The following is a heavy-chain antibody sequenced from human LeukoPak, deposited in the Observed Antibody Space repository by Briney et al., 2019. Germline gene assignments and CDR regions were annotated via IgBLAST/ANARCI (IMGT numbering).Heavy chain of an antibody. CDR3: ARRDPAAGFFDH. CDR1: GYTFTSYG. Sequence: ASVKVSCKASGYTFTSYGISWVRQAPGQGLEWMGWISAYSGNTNYAQKLQGRVTMTTDTSTSTAYMELRSLRSDDTAMYYCARRDPAAGFFDHWGQGTLVTVSS. J-gene: IGHJ4*02. V-gene: IGHV1-18*01. D-gene: IGHD6-13*01. CDR2: ISAYSGNT.